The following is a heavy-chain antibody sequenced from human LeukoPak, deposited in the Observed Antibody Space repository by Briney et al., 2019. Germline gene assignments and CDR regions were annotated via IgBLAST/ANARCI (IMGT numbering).Heavy chain of an antibody. J-gene: IGHJ4*02. CDR1: GGSFSGYY. D-gene: IGHD2-15*01. CDR2: INHSGST. CDR3: AIITGCSGGSCYPNQPFDY. Sequence: PSETLSLTCAVYGGSFSGYYWSWIRQPPGKGLEWIGEINHSGSTNYNPFLKSRVTISVDTSKNQFSLKLSSVTAADTAVYYCAIITGCSGGSCYPNQPFDYWGQGTLVTVSS. V-gene: IGHV4-34*01.